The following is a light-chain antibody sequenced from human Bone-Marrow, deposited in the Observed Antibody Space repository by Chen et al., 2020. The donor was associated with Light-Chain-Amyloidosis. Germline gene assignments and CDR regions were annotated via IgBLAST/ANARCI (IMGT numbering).Light chain of an antibody. V-gene: IGLV3-21*02. CDR3: QVWDRSSDRPV. CDR2: DGS. CDR1: NSGSTR. Sequence: SYVLTQPSSVSVAPGQTATIACGGNNSGSTRVHWYQQTPGQAPLLVVYDGSDRPSGIPVRLSGSNAGNTATLTVSRVEAGDEADYYCQVWDRSSDRPVFGGGTKLTVL. J-gene: IGLJ3*02.